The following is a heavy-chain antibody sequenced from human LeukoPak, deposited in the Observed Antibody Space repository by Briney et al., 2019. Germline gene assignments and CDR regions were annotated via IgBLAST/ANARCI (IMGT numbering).Heavy chain of an antibody. V-gene: IGHV3-23*01. J-gene: IGHJ4*02. CDR2: ISGSGGST. Sequence: GGSLRLSCAASGFTFSIYAMSWVRQAPGKGLEWVSAISGSGGSTYYADSVKGRFTISRDNSKNTLYLQMNSLRAEDTAVYYCATANTHYDFWTQGRDYWGQGTLVTVSS. D-gene: IGHD3-3*01. CDR3: ATANTHYDFWTQGRDY. CDR1: GFTFSIYA.